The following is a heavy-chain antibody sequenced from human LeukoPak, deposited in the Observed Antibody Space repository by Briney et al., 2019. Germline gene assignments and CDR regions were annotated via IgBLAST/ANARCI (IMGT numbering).Heavy chain of an antibody. V-gene: IGHV4-61*09. Sequence: PSETLSLTCTVSGGSISSGSYYWSWIRQPAGKGLEWIGHIYTSGSTKYNPSLKSRVAISVDTSKNQFSLKLSSVTAADTAVYYCARLNWGGPRNYFDYWGQGTLVTVSS. D-gene: IGHD7-27*01. CDR1: GGSISSGSYY. CDR2: IYTSGST. J-gene: IGHJ4*02. CDR3: ARLNWGGPRNYFDY.